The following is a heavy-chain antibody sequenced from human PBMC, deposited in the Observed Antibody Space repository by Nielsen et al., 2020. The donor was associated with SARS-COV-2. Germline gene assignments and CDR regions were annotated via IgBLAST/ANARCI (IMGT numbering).Heavy chain of an antibody. CDR2: IKQDGSEK. J-gene: IGHJ4*02. CDR3: ARDREWKGIWYYFDN. CDR1: GFTFSSYW. Sequence: GESLKISCAASGFTFSSYWMSWVRQAPGKGLEWVANIKQDGSEKYYVDSVKGRFTISRDNAKNSLYLQMNNLRAEDTAVYYCARDREWKGIWYYFDNWGQGTLVTVSS. V-gene: IGHV3-7*01. D-gene: IGHD2-15*01.